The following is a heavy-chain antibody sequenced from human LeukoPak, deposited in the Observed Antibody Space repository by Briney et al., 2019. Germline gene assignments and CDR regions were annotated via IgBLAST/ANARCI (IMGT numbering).Heavy chain of an antibody. D-gene: IGHD3-22*01. V-gene: IGHV3-30*18. CDR3: AKDRYYYDSSGYEFNWFDP. J-gene: IGHJ5*02. CDR1: GFTFSSYG. Sequence: GRSLRLSCAASGFTFSSYGMHWVRQAPGKGLEWVAFISYDGSNKYYADSVKGRFTISRDNSKNTLYLQMNSLRAEDTAVYYCAKDRYYYDSSGYEFNWFDPWGQGTLVTVSS. CDR2: ISYDGSNK.